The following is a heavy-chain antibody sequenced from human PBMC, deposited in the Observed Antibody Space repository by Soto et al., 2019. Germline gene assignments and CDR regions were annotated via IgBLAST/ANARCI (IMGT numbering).Heavy chain of an antibody. D-gene: IGHD2-21*02. Sequence: PSETLSLTCIVSGESISSSSYYWGWIRQPPGKGLEWIGSIYYSGRTYYNPSFKSRVTISIDTSKNQFSLKLSSVTATDTAVYLCARQRTTVVTQAYFDHWGQGALVTVSS. CDR1: GESISSSSYY. CDR2: IYYSGRT. CDR3: ARQRTTVVTQAYFDH. V-gene: IGHV4-39*01. J-gene: IGHJ4*02.